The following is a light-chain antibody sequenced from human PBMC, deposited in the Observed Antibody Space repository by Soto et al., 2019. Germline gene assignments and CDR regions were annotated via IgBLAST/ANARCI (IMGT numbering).Light chain of an antibody. J-gene: IGKJ1*01. CDR2: DAS. Sequence: DIQMTQSPSTLSASVGDRVTITCRASRSINTWLAWYQQKPGQAPKLLISDASDLERGVSSRFSGSGSGTESTLTISSLQPADSATYYCQQYDSYSWTFGQGTKVDIK. V-gene: IGKV1-5*01. CDR3: QQYDSYSWT. CDR1: RSINTW.